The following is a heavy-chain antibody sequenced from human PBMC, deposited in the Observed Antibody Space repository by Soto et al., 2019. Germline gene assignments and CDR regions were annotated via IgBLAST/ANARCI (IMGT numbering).Heavy chain of an antibody. CDR1: GFNFNEDW. V-gene: IGHV3-15*01. CDR2: IKGSVDGATT. D-gene: IGHD1-1*01. Sequence: EVKLVESGGGLVKPGGSLRLSCAASGFNFNEDWMSWVRQAPGKGLEWVGRIKGSVDGATTDYAPPVNGRFTTSSDSSKTTVYLQMNDLRPDDTAVYYCATWHEREHAYDVWGQGTTVTVSS. J-gene: IGHJ3*01. CDR3: ATWHEREHAYDV.